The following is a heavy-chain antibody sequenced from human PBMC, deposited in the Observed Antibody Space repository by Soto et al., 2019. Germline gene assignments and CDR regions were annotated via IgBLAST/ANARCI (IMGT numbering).Heavy chain of an antibody. D-gene: IGHD2-2*01. V-gene: IGHV4-4*07. Sequence: QVQLQESGPGLVKPSETLSLSCTVSGGSFSSYYCNWVRKSAGKGLEWIRRIYPSGRTTYNPSLKSRITMSVDTSKTQFSLRLTSMTAADTAVYYLATGRAEVVPGALDTWGQGTLVTVSS. CDR2: IYPSGRT. J-gene: IGHJ4*02. CDR1: GGSFSSYY. CDR3: ATGRAEVVPGALDT.